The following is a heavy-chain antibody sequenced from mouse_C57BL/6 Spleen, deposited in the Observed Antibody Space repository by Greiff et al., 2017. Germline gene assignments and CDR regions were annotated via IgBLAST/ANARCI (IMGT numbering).Heavy chain of an antibody. J-gene: IGHJ4*01. CDR2: ISSGSSTI. D-gene: IGHD2-5*01. CDR1: GFTFSDYG. V-gene: IGHV5-17*01. CDR3: GRECYYSSYYYAMDD. Sequence: EVQGVESGGGLVKPGGSLKLSRAASGFTFSDYGMPWVRQAPEKGLEWVAYISSGSSTIYYADTVKGRFTISRDNAKNTLFLQMTRLRSEDTAMYYGGRECYYSSYYYAMDDWGQGTSVTVSS.